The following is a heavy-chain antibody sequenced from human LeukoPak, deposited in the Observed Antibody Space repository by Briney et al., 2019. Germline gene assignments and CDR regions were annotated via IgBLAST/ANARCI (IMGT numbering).Heavy chain of an antibody. D-gene: IGHD6-19*01. J-gene: IGHJ4*02. CDR2: IRSKAYGGTT. CDR3: TGRFSGWYPTSHVGY. V-gene: IGHV3-49*04. CDR1: GFTFGDYA. Sequence: GGSLRLSCTASGFTFGDYAMSWVRQAPGKGLEWVGFIRSKAYGGTTEYAASVKGRFTISRDDSKSIAYLQMNSLKTEDTAVYYCTGRFSGWYPTSHVGYWGQGTLVTVSS.